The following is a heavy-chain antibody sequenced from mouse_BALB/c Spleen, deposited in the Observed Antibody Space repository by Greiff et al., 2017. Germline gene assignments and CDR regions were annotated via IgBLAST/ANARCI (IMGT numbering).Heavy chain of an antibody. CDR1: GFTFSSYA. CDR2: ISSGGST. V-gene: IGHV5-6-5*01. D-gene: IGHD1-1*01. Sequence: EVQRVESGGGLVKPGGSLKLSCAASGFTFSSYAMSWVRQTPEKRLGWVASISSGGSTYYPDSVKGRFTISRDNARNILYLQMSSLRSEDTAMYYCARGGYGSSYYFDYWGQGTTLTVSS. CDR3: ARGGYGSSYYFDY. J-gene: IGHJ2*01.